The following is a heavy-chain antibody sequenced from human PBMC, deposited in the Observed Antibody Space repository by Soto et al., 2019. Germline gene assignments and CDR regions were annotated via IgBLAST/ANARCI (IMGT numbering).Heavy chain of an antibody. D-gene: IGHD3-22*01. V-gene: IGHV3-48*02. CDR3: ARDRGLYYYDSSGDAFDI. CDR1: GFTFSSYS. Sequence: GGSLRLSCAASGFTFSSYSMNWVRQAPGKGLEWVSYISSSSSTIYYADSVKGQFTISRDNAKNSLYLQMNSLRDEDTAVYYCARDRGLYYYDSSGDAFDIWGQGTMVTVSS. J-gene: IGHJ3*02. CDR2: ISSSSSTI.